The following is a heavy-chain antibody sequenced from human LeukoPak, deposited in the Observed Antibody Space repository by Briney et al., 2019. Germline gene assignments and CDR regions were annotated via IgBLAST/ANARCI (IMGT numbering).Heavy chain of an antibody. CDR2: INHNGNVN. CDR1: GFTFSSYW. CDR3: ARGGVLDV. Sequence: GGSLRLSCAASGFTFSSYWMNWARQAPGKGLEWVASINHNGNVNYYVDSVKGRFTISRDNAKNSLYLQVSNLRAEDTAVYFCARGGVLDVWGQGATVTVSS. J-gene: IGHJ6*02. D-gene: IGHD3-16*01. V-gene: IGHV3-7*03.